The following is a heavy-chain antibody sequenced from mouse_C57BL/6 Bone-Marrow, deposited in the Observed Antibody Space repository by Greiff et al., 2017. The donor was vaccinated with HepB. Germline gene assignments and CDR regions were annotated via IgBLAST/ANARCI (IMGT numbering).Heavy chain of an antibody. D-gene: IGHD4-1*01. CDR3: ARGWDPAWFAY. CDR2: ISYDGSN. CDR1: GYSITSGYY. V-gene: IGHV3-6*01. J-gene: IGHJ3*01. Sequence: VQLKESGPGLVKPSQSLSLTCSVTGYSITSGYYWNWIRQFPGNKLEWMGYISYDGSNNYNPSLKNRISITRDTSKNQFFLKLNSVTTEDTATYYCARGWDPAWFAYWGQGTLVTVSA.